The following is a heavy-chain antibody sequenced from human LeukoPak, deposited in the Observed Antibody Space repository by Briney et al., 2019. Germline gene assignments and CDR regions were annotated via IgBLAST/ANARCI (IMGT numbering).Heavy chain of an antibody. CDR2: ISYDGSNK. D-gene: IGHD3-3*01. CDR1: GFAFSSYA. CDR3: ARDLYDFWSGYYSASYYYGMDV. V-gene: IGHV3-30-3*01. Sequence: GRSLRLSCAASGFAFSSYAMHWVRQAPGKGLGWVAVISYDGSNKYYADSVKGRFTISRDNSKNTLYLQMNSLRAEDTAVYYCARDLYDFWSGYYSASYYYGMDVWGQGTTVTVSS. J-gene: IGHJ6*02.